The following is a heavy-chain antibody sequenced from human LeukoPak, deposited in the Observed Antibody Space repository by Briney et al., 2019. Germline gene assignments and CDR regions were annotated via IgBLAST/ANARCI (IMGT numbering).Heavy chain of an antibody. CDR3: ARGYDFWSGYYSPQYYYYGMDV. Sequence: ASVKVSCKASGYTFTGYYMHWVRQAPGQGLEWMGWINPNSGGTNYAQKFQGRVTMTRDTSISTAYMELSRLRSDDTAVYYCARGYDFWSGYYSPQYYYYGMDVWGQGTTVTVSS. CDR1: GYTFTGYY. J-gene: IGHJ6*02. D-gene: IGHD3-3*01. V-gene: IGHV1-2*02. CDR2: INPNSGGT.